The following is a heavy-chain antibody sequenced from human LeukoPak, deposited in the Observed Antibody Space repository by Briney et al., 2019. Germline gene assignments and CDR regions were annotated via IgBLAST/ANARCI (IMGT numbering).Heavy chain of an antibody. CDR1: GGSISSYY. J-gene: IGHJ6*02. Sequence: PSETLSLTCTVSGGSISSYYWSWIRQPAGKGLEWIGRIYTSGSTNYNPSLKSRLTMSVDTSKNEFSLKLRSVTAADTAVYYCVRDRVDSSGYYYYYGLDVWGQGTTVTVSS. V-gene: IGHV4-4*07. CDR2: IYTSGST. CDR3: VRDRVDSSGYYYYYGLDV. D-gene: IGHD3-22*01.